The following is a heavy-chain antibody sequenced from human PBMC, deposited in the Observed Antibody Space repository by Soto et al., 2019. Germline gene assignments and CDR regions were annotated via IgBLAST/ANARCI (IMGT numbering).Heavy chain of an antibody. CDR1: GYIFTAYS. V-gene: IGHV1-46*01. D-gene: IGHD2-15*01. J-gene: IGHJ1*01. Sequence: WASVKVSCKASGYIFTAYSMHWVRRAPGQGLEWMGVVNPSGGSTNYAQKFQGRITLTRDTSRNTVYMDLSSLTSEDTAVYYCAREENCSDGICYSEYFQRWGQGTLVTVSS. CDR2: VNPSGGST. CDR3: AREENCSDGICYSEYFQR.